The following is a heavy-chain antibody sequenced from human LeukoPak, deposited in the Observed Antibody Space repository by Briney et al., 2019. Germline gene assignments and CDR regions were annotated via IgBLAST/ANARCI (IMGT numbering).Heavy chain of an antibody. J-gene: IGHJ4*02. V-gene: IGHV3-23*01. CDR1: GFTFSSCA. D-gene: IGHD1-26*01. CDR2: ISSSDGST. Sequence: GGSLRLSCAASGFTFSSCAMNWVRQAPGKGLEWVSAISSSDGSTYYADSVRGRFTISRDNSKNTLYVQMNSLRDEDTAVYYCAEDQRWESPHYLDSWGQGTLVTVSS. CDR3: AEDQRWESPHYLDS.